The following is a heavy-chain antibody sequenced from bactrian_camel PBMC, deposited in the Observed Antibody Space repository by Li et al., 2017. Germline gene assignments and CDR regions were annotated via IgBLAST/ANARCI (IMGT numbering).Heavy chain of an antibody. D-gene: IGHD2*01. CDR1: RGFDDADA. CDR2: IYTGGDT. CDR3: ATGETFSGGYWYPDFGY. V-gene: IGHV3S1*01. Sequence: HVQLVESGGGSVQIGGSLTLACAASRGFDDADAEWGWFRQAPGKEREAVAHIYTGGDTHYADSVKGRFVISRDNDKNTLHLQMNSLKTEDTFVYYCATGETFSGGYWYPDFGYWGQGTQVTVS. J-gene: IGHJ6*01.